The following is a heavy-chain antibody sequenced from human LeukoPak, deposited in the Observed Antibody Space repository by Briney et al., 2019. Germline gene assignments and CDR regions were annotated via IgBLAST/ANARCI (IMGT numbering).Heavy chain of an antibody. V-gene: IGHV4-39*07. D-gene: IGHD6-19*01. Sequence: SETLSLTCTVSGGSITSYYWSWIRQPPGKGLEWIGSISYSGTTYSNPSLKSRVTISLDTSKNQFSLKLSSVTAADTAVYYCARGKRTVAGKHYWGQGTLVTVSS. J-gene: IGHJ4*02. CDR2: ISYSGTT. CDR1: GGSITSYY. CDR3: ARGKRTVAGKHY.